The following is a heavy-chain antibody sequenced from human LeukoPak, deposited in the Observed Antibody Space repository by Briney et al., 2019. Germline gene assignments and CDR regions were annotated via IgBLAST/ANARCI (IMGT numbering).Heavy chain of an antibody. D-gene: IGHD3-10*01. CDR1: GYTFTDFY. J-gene: IGHJ6*03. V-gene: IGHV1-2*02. Sequence: ASAKVSCKGSGYTFTDFYMLWVRQAPGQGLEWMGWINPNSGDTEYAQKFQGRVTMTRGTSTSTAYMELSRLRSDDTAVYHCARGHGSYYYYMDVWGKGTTVTVSS. CDR3: ARGHGSYYYYMDV. CDR2: INPNSGDT.